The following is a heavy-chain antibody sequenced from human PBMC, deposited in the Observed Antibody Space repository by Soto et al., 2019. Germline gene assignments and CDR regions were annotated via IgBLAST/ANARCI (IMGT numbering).Heavy chain of an antibody. CDR1: GGSFSGYY. CDR3: ANTYYDFWSGTRNLFDS. Sequence: SETLSLTCAVYGGSFSGYYWSWIRQPPGKGLEWIGEINHSGSTNYNPSLKSRVTISVDTSKNQFSLKLSSVTAADTAVYYCANTYYDFWSGTRNLFDSWGQGSLVIVSS. CDR2: INHSGST. V-gene: IGHV4-34*01. D-gene: IGHD3-3*01. J-gene: IGHJ5*01.